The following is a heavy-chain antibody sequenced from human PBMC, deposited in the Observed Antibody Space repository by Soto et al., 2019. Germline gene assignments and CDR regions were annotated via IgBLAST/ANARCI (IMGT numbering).Heavy chain of an antibody. D-gene: IGHD3-3*01. Sequence: EASVNVSRKASGYTFTSYDINWVRQATGQGLEWIGWMNPNSGNTGYAQKFQGRVTMTRNTSISTAYMELSSLRSEDTAVYYCARDFPNGVQDYYGKDVGGQGTTVTVSS. V-gene: IGHV1-8*01. CDR2: MNPNSGNT. J-gene: IGHJ6*02. CDR1: GYTFTSYD. CDR3: ARDFPNGVQDYYGKDV.